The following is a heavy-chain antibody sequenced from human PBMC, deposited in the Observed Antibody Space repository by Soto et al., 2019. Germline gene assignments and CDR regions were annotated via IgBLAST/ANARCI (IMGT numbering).Heavy chain of an antibody. D-gene: IGHD6-13*01. CDR2: INAGNGNT. CDR3: ARDYIAAAGTNDY. V-gene: IGHV1-3*01. J-gene: IGHJ4*01. Sequence: QVQLVQSGAEVKKPGASVKVSCKASGYTFTSYAMHWVRQAPGQSLEWMGWINAGNGNTKYSQKFQGRVTITRETSASTAYMERSSLRSEATAVYYCARDYIAAAGTNDYWGHATLVTVSS. CDR1: GYTFTSYA.